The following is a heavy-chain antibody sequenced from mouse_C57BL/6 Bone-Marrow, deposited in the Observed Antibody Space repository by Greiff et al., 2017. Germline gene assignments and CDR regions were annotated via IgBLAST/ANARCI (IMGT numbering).Heavy chain of an antibody. D-gene: IGHD1-1*01. V-gene: IGHV1-54*01. CDR1: GYAFTNYL. Sequence: VQLQQSGAELVRPGTSVKVSCKASGYAFTNYLIEWVKQRPGQGLEWIGVINPGSGGTNYNEKFKGKATLTADKSSSTAYMQLSSLTSEDSAVYFCARLTTVVAFDYWGQGTTLTVSS. CDR3: ARLTTVVAFDY. CDR2: INPGSGGT. J-gene: IGHJ2*01.